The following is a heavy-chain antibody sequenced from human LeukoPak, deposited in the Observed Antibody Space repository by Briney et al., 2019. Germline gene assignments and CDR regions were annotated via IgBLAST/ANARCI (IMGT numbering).Heavy chain of an antibody. CDR1: GFAFSTYR. CDR3: ARASSSWYSAGSDFDY. Sequence: GGSLRLSCAASGFAFSTYRMSWVRQAPGKGLEWVANIKQDGSEKHYVDSVKGRFTISRDNAKNSLYLQMSSLRAEDTAVYYCARASSSWYSAGSDFDYWGQGTLVTVSS. J-gene: IGHJ4*02. D-gene: IGHD6-13*01. V-gene: IGHV3-7*01. CDR2: IKQDGSEK.